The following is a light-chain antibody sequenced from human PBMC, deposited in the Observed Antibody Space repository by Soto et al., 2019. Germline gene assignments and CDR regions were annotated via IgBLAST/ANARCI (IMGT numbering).Light chain of an antibody. CDR2: GAS. CDR1: QTISKY. Sequence: DIQMTQSPSSLSASVGDRVTITCRASQTISKYLNWYQHRPGKAPQLCIYGASSLQSGVPSGFSGCGAGTDFPITNTSLQPEDFATYFCQEGSLTARTFGQGPTVDLK. V-gene: IGKV1-39*01. CDR3: QEGSLTART. J-gene: IGKJ1*01.